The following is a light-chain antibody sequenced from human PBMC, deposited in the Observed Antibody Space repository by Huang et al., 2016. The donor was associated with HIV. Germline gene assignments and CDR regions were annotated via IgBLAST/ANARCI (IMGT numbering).Light chain of an antibody. CDR3: QQSFSTLIT. Sequence: IQLTQSPTSLSASVGDRVTMTCRASQSIGTYLNWFHQKPGKAPKLLVSDASTLHSGAPSRFRDSGSGAEFSLTIIGLQLEDFGTYYCQQSFSTLITFGQGTRLEI. V-gene: IGKV1-39*01. J-gene: IGKJ5*01. CDR1: QSIGTY. CDR2: DAS.